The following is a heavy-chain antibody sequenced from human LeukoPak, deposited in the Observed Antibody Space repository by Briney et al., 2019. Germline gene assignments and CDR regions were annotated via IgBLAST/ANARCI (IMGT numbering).Heavy chain of an antibody. CDR3: TKAALYCGGDCPESD. CDR2: LGNGGSRT. V-gene: IGHV3-23*01. J-gene: IGHJ4*02. D-gene: IGHD2-21*02. Sequence: GGSLRLPCAASGFTFSDFAMSWVRQAPGKGLEWVSGLGNGGSRTYYADSVKGRFTISRDNSKNTLYLQMNSLTAEDTAVYYCTKAALYCGGDCPESDWGQGTLVTVSS. CDR1: GFTFSDFA.